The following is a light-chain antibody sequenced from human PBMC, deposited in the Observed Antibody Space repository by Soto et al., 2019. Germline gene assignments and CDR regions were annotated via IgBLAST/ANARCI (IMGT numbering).Light chain of an antibody. Sequence: EIVLTQSPATLSLSPGERATLSCRASQSVSSYLAWYQQKPGQAPRLLIYDVSKRAAGTPARFSGSGSGTDFTLTICSLEPEDFAVYYCQQRSNWPRTFGQGTNLEIK. V-gene: IGKV3-11*01. CDR3: QQRSNWPRT. CDR2: DVS. J-gene: IGKJ2*01. CDR1: QSVSSY.